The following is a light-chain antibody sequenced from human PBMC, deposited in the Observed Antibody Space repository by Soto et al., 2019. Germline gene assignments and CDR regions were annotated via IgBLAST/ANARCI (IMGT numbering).Light chain of an antibody. V-gene: IGLV2-23*02. CDR3: CSYASSTTYVI. CDR2: EVT. Sequence: QSALTQPASVSGSPGQSITISCTGTNSDVGRYNLVSWYQQRPGQAPQVLIYEVTKRPSGVSDRFSGSKSGNTASLTISGLQAEDEGGYFCCSYASSTTYVIFGGGTKVTVL. CDR1: NSDVGRYNL. J-gene: IGLJ2*01.